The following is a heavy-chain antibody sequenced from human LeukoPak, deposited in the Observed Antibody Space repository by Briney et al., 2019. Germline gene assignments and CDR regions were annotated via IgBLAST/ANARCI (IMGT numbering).Heavy chain of an antibody. Sequence: SETLSLTCTVPGGSISSSSYYWGWIRQPPGKGLEWIGSIYYSGSTYYNPSLKSRVTISVDTSKNQFSLKLSSVTAADTAVYYCARQADGWYFDYWGQGTLVTVSS. V-gene: IGHV4-39*01. CDR2: IYYSGST. D-gene: IGHD5-24*01. J-gene: IGHJ4*02. CDR1: GGSISSSSYY. CDR3: ARQADGWYFDY.